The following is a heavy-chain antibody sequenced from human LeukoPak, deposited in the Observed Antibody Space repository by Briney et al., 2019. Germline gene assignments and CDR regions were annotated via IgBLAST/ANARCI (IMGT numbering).Heavy chain of an antibody. CDR1: GFTFSSYA. D-gene: IGHD4-17*01. Sequence: PGESLRLSCAASGFTFSSYAMNWVRQAPGKGLEWVSPVSGSSGSAYYADSVKGRFTISRDNSKNTLYLQMNSLRAEDTAVYYCARGVYSSVTLPPYFDYWGQGTLVTVSS. CDR2: VSGSSGSA. J-gene: IGHJ4*02. CDR3: ARGVYSSVTLPPYFDY. V-gene: IGHV3-23*01.